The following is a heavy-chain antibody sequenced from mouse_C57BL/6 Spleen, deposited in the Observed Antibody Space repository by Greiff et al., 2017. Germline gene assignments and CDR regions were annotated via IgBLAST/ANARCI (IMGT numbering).Heavy chain of an antibody. CDR2: IDPENGDT. V-gene: IGHV14-4*01. CDR1: GFNIKDDY. Sequence: LVESGAELVRPGASVKLSCTASGFNIKDDYMHWVKQRPEQGLEWIGWIDPENGDTEYASKFQGKATITADTSSNTAYLQLSRLTSEATAVHYSTTPALYYSNYVGAKDYWGQGTSVTVSS. CDR3: TTPALYYSNYVGAKDY. D-gene: IGHD2-5*01. J-gene: IGHJ4*01.